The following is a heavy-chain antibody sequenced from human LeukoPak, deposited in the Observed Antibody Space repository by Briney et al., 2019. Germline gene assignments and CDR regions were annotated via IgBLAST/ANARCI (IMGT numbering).Heavy chain of an antibody. CDR2: IYSCGST. D-gene: IGHD3-3*01. J-gene: IGHJ6*02. V-gene: IGHV3-66*03. Sequence: GGSLRLSCAASGFTFSSNYMSWVRQAPGKGLEWVSVIYSCGSTYYADSVKGRFTISRDNSKNTLYLQMNSLRAEDTAVYYCARDDVIGAAKKYTYDFWSGYYTDYYYGMDVWGQGTTVTVSS. CDR1: GFTFSSNY. CDR3: ARDDVIGAAKKYTYDFWSGYYTDYYYGMDV.